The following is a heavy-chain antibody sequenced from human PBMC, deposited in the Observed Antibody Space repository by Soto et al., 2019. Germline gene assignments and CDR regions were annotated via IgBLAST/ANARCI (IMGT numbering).Heavy chain of an antibody. CDR1: GGSISSGGYY. V-gene: IGHV4-31*03. J-gene: IGHJ5*02. CDR3: AREKDCSSTSCYPRTTNNWFDP. CDR2: IYYSGST. Sequence: SETLSLTCTVSGGSISSGGYYWSWIRQHPGKGLEWIGYIYYSGSTYYNPSLKSRVTIAVDTSKNQFSLKLSSVTAADTAVYYCAREKDCSSTSCYPRTTNNWFDPWGQGTLVTVSS. D-gene: IGHD2-2*01.